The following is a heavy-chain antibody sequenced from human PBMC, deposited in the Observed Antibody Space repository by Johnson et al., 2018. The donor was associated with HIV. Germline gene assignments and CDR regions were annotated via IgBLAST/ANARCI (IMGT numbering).Heavy chain of an antibody. CDR2: MNSDGSST. CDR3: ARGFDAFDI. CDR1: GFTFSHYW. J-gene: IGHJ3*02. Sequence: VQLVESGGGLVQPGGSLTLSCAASGFTFSHYWMHWVRQAPGKGLVWVSRMNSDGSSTTYADSVKGRFTISRDNAKNPLYLQMKTLRAEDTAIYYCARGFDAFDIWGQGTMVTVSS. V-gene: IGHV3-74*03.